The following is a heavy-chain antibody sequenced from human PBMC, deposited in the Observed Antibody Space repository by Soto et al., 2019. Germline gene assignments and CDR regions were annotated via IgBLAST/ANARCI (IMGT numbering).Heavy chain of an antibody. CDR1: GGSISSYY. CDR3: ARVGADSSGLTYYYGRDV. CDR2: IYTSGST. V-gene: IGHV4-4*07. Sequence: PETLSLTCTVSGGSISSYYWSWIRQPAGKGLEWIGRIYTSGSTNYNPSLKSRVTMSVDTSKNQFSLKLSSVTAADTAVYYCARVGADSSGLTYYYGRDVWGQGTTVTVSS. J-gene: IGHJ6*02. D-gene: IGHD3-22*01.